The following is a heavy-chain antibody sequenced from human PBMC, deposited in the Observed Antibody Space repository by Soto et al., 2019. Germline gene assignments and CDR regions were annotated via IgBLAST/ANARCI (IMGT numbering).Heavy chain of an antibody. CDR3: ASMGSGWYVDY. CDR1: GGTFSSYA. J-gene: IGHJ4*02. D-gene: IGHD6-19*01. Sequence: QVQLVQSGAEVKKPGSSVKVSCKASGGTFSSYAISWVRQAPGQGLEWMGGIVPIFGTANYAQKFQGRVTITADESTSTAYMERSSLRSEDTAVYYCASMGSGWYVDYWGQGTLVTVSS. CDR2: IVPIFGTA. V-gene: IGHV1-69*12.